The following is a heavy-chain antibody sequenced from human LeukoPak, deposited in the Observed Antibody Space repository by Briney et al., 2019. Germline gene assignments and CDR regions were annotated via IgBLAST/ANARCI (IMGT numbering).Heavy chain of an antibody. V-gene: IGHV4-59*01. D-gene: IGHD3-22*01. CDR1: GGSISSYY. J-gene: IGHJ4*02. CDR3: ARVGMYDSSGYYSIGLNY. Sequence: SETLSLTCTVSGGSISSYYCGWIRQPPGKGLEWSGYIYYSGSTNYNPSLKSRVTISVDTSKNQFSLKLSSVTAADTAVYYCARVGMYDSSGYYSIGLNYWGQGTLVTVSS. CDR2: IYYSGST.